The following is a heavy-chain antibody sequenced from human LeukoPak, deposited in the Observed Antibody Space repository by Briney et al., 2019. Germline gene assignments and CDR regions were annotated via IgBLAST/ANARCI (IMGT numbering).Heavy chain of an antibody. V-gene: IGHV3-23*01. CDR3: AKDPAGYSYGPGGDY. J-gene: IGHJ4*02. CDR1: GFTFSGYA. D-gene: IGHD5-18*01. Sequence: GGSLRLSCAASGFTFSGYAMTWARQAPGKGLEWVSAISGSGGSTYYADSVKGRFTISRDNSKNTLYLQMNSLRAEDTAVYYCAKDPAGYSYGPGGDYWGQGTLVTVSS. CDR2: ISGSGGST.